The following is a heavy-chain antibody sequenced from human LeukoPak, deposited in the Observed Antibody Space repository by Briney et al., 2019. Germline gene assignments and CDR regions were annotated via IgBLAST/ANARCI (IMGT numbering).Heavy chain of an antibody. D-gene: IGHD1-26*01. J-gene: IGHJ4*02. V-gene: IGHV3-66*01. Sequence: PGGSLRLSCAASGFTVSSNSMSWVRQAPGKGLEWVSVIHSGGNTYYADSVKGRFTISRDYSKNTLYLQMNSLRAEDTAVYYCASVVGSHYAFDYWGQGTLVTVPS. CDR3: ASVVGSHYAFDY. CDR1: GFTVSSNS. CDR2: IHSGGNT.